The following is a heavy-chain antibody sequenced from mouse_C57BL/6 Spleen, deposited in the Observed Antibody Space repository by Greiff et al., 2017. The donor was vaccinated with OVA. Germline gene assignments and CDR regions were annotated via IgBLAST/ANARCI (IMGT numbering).Heavy chain of an antibody. CDR2: ISDGGSYT. CDR3: ARDDYDYDYYFDY. V-gene: IGHV5-4*01. D-gene: IGHD2-4*01. CDR1: GFTFSSYA. Sequence: EVKLVESGGGLVKPGGSLKLSCAASGFTFSSYAMSWVRQTPEKRLEWVATISDGGSYTYYPDNVKGRFTISRDNAKNNLYLQMSHLKSEDTAMYDCARDDYDYDYYFDYWGQGTTLTVSS. J-gene: IGHJ2*01.